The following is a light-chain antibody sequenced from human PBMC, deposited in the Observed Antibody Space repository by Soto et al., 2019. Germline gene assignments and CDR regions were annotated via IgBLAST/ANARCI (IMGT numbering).Light chain of an antibody. CDR2: GAS. J-gene: IGKJ2*01. V-gene: IGKV3-15*01. CDR3: QEYNNWPPFT. CDR1: QSLRSN. Sequence: EIVMTQSPATLSVSPGERATLSCRASQSLRSNLAWYQHKPGQAPRLLIFGASSRATGVPARFSGSGSGTEVTIIISSLQSEDVAVSYCQEYNNWPPFTFGQGTKLEIK.